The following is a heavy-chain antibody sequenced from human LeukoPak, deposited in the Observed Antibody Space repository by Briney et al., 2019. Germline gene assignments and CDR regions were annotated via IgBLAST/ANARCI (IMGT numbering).Heavy chain of an antibody. D-gene: IGHD5-12*01. J-gene: IGHJ4*02. Sequence: RPGGSLRLSCAASGFTFSSYSMNWVRQAPGKGLEWVSSISSSSSYIYYADSVKGRFTISRDNARNSLYLQMNSLRAEDTAVYYCASGGKRGYSGLGSRGTPCWGQGTLVTVSS. CDR2: ISSSSSYI. CDR1: GFTFSSYS. CDR3: ASGGKRGYSGLGSRGTPC. V-gene: IGHV3-21*01.